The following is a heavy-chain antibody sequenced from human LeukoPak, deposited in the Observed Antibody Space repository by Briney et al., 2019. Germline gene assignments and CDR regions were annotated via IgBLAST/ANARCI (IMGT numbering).Heavy chain of an antibody. CDR1: GFTFSSYE. Sequence: GGSLRLSCAASGFTFSSYEMNWVRQAPGKGLEWVSYISSSGSTIYYADSVKGRFTISRDNAKNSLYLQMNSLRAEDTAVYYCARGDSGSDYFDYWGQGTLVTVSS. V-gene: IGHV3-48*03. CDR2: ISSSGSTI. CDR3: ARGDSGSDYFDY. D-gene: IGHD1-26*01. J-gene: IGHJ4*02.